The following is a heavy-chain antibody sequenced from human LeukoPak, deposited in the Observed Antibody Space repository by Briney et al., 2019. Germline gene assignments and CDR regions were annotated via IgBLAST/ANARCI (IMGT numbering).Heavy chain of an antibody. V-gene: IGHV1-2*02. CDR3: ARANALYCSSTSCLFDY. CDR2: INPNSGGT. Sequence: ASVTLSCKASGYTFTDYYIHWVWLAHGPGLEWVAWINPNSGGTNNAQNFHDRITLTRDTSISTAYMELSMLRSDDTAIYYCARANALYCSSTSCLFDYWGQSTLVTVSS. CDR1: GYTFTDYY. D-gene: IGHD2-2*01. J-gene: IGHJ4*02.